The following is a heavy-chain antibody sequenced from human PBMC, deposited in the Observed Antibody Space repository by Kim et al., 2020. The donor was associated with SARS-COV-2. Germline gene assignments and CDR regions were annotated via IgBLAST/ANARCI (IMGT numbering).Heavy chain of an antibody. CDR3: AGDHGDPDWLDP. D-gene: IGHD4-17*01. Sequence: SNPSLKSRIIISVDTSKTQFSLQLTSVTAADTAVYYCAGDHGDPDWLDPWGQGSLVTVSP. J-gene: IGHJ5*02. V-gene: IGHV4-30-2*05.